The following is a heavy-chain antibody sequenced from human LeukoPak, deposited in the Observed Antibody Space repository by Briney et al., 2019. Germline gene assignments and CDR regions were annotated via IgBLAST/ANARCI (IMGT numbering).Heavy chain of an antibody. CDR1: GFTFSSYA. CDR2: ISGSGGST. V-gene: IGHV3-23*01. CDR3: ARDGPSTGWDFDF. Sequence: AGGSLRLSCAASGFTFSSYAMSWVRQAPGKGLEWVSAISGSGGSTYYADSVKGRFTVSRDNAKNSLYLQMNSLRAEDTAVYYCARDGPSTGWDFDFWGRGTLVTVSS. D-gene: IGHD6-19*01. J-gene: IGHJ4*02.